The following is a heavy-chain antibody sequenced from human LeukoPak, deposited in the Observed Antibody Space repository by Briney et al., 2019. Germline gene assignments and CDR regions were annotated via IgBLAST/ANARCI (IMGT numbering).Heavy chain of an antibody. V-gene: IGHV3-30*18. D-gene: IGHD6-13*01. CDR3: AKAVGSISWSFDY. J-gene: IGHJ4*02. CDR2: ISYDGSDK. Sequence: GGSLRLSCEASGFTFSTYGMHWVRQAPGKGLEWVALISYDGSDKNYADSVKGRFTISRDSSKSTPYLQMDSLRGDDAAVYYCAKAVGSISWSFDYWGQGTLVTVSS. CDR1: GFTFSTYG.